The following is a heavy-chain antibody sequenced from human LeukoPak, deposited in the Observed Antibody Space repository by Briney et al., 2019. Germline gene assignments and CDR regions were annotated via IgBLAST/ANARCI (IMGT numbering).Heavy chain of an antibody. CDR3: AWAFCSSTSCYLYYFDY. Sequence: ASVKVSCKASGYTFTGYYMHWVRQAPGQGLEWMGWINPNSGGTNYAQKFQGRVTMTRDTSISTAYMELSRLRSDDTAVYYCAWAFCSSTSCYLYYFDYWGQGTLVTVSS. CDR1: GYTFTGYY. V-gene: IGHV1-2*02. CDR2: INPNSGGT. D-gene: IGHD2-2*01. J-gene: IGHJ4*02.